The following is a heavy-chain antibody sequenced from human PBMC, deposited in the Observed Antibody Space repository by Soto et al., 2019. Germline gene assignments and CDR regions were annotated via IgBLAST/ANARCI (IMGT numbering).Heavy chain of an antibody. CDR2: ISYDGRNE. V-gene: IGHV3-30*18. D-gene: IGHD3-10*01. J-gene: IGHJ4*02. CDR3: PKDSQFPYGSGSYFPPNFDY. Sequence: GSLRLSCAASGFSFNNYGLHWVRQAPGKGLEWVAFISYDGRNEYYADSVKGRFTISRDNSKNTLYLQMNSLRAEDTAVYSCPKDSQFPYGSGSYFPPNFDYGGQGTLVTVSP. CDR1: GFSFNNYG.